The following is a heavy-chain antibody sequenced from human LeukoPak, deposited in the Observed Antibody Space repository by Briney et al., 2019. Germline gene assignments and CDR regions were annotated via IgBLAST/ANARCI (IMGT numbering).Heavy chain of an antibody. Sequence: GGSLRLSCAASGFTFSNYGMHWVRQAPGKGLEWVAVISYDGSNKYYADSVKGRFTISRDNSKSTLYLQMNSLRAEDTAVYYFAKGGSGYYYGFDYWGQGTLVTVSS. CDR3: AKGGSGYYYGFDY. J-gene: IGHJ4*02. V-gene: IGHV3-30*18. CDR2: ISYDGSNK. CDR1: GFTFSNYG. D-gene: IGHD3-22*01.